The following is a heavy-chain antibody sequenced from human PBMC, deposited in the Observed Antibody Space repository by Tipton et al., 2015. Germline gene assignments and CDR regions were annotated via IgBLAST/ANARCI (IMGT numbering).Heavy chain of an antibody. V-gene: IGHV1-18*01. CDR1: GYTFTAYG. CDR3: ARERFVWGRPTYGMDV. D-gene: IGHD3-16*01. CDR2: VSADNGET. J-gene: IGHJ6*02. Sequence: QLVQSGAEVKKPGASVKVSCKASGYTFTAYGINWVRQAPGQGLEWMGWVSADNGETNYVQKFQGRVTMTTDTSTSTAYMELRSLKSDDTAVYYCARERFVWGRPTYGMDVWGQGTTVTVSS.